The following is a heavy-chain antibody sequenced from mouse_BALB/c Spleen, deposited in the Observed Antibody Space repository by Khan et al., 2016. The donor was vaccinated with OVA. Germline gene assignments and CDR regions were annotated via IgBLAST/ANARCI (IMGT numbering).Heavy chain of an antibody. CDR3: PRNGYVAWFTY. CDR2: IDPFNGDT. J-gene: IGHJ3*01. CDR1: GYSFTSYY. Sequence: EVQLQQSGPELMKPGTSVKISCKASGYSFTSYYIHWVKQSHGKSLEWIGYIDPFNGDTTYNQKLKGKATLTVDKSSSTAYMHLSRLTSEDSAVYYCPRNGYVAWFTYWGQGTLVTVSA. D-gene: IGHD2-2*01. V-gene: IGHV1S135*01.